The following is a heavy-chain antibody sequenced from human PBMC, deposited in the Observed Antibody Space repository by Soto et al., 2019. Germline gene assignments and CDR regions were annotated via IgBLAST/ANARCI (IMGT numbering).Heavy chain of an antibody. CDR1: GFSLTTSGRG. CDR3: ASLLGMRDSFDG. J-gene: IGHJ3*01. CDR2: FFWGDDK. D-gene: IGHD2-15*01. Sequence: QITLKESGPTLVKPTQTLTLTCTFSGFSLTTSGRGVGWIRQPPGKALERLALFFWGDDKRYSPSLEARLTPGKSTSKCQVVLTTTTRCTGYTPRFNRASLLGMRDSFDGWRQGTLVDVTS. V-gene: IGHV2-5*02.